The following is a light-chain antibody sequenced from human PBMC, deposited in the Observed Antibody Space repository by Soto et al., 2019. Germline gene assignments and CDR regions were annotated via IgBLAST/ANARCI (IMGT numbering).Light chain of an antibody. Sequence: QSVLPQPASVSGSPEPSLPISCTGTSSYVGSYILVSWYQQHPGTAPKLMIFELNKRPTGVSTRLSGSKAGNTASLTISGLQADYEADYYCCSLTTSHTYVFGGGTNVTVL. J-gene: IGLJ1*01. CDR1: SSYVGSYIL. CDR3: CSLTTSHTYV. V-gene: IGLV2-14*02. CDR2: ELN.